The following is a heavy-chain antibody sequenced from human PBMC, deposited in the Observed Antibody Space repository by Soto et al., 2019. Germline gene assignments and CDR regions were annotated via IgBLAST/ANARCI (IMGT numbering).Heavy chain of an antibody. J-gene: IGHJ4*02. CDR2: IYYSGST. D-gene: IGHD3-16*01. CDR3: ARSRGGYFDY. CDR1: GGSISSYY. V-gene: IGHV4-59*01. Sequence: QVQLQESGPGLVKPSETLSLTCTVSGGSISSYYWSWIRQPPGKGLEWIGYIYYSGSTNYNPSLKGRVTISVDTSQNQFSLTLSSVTAADTAVYYCARSRGGYFDYWGQGTLVTVSS.